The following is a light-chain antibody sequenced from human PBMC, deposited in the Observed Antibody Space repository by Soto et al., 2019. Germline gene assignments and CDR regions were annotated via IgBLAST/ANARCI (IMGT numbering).Light chain of an antibody. CDR1: QSVGRNY. CDR3: QQYATSPIT. Sequence: IVVTQSPGTLSFSPAERSTLSCRASQSVGRNYLAWFQQKSVQAPRLVIYGASSRAAGIPDRLSGSGSGTDFPLTISRLEPEDFAVYYCQQYATSPITFGQGTRLEIK. CDR2: GAS. V-gene: IGKV3-20*01. J-gene: IGKJ5*01.